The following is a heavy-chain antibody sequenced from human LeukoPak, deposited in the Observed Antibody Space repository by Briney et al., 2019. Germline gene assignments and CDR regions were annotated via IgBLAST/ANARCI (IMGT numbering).Heavy chain of an antibody. CDR1: GGSIYSYY. J-gene: IGHJ5*01. Sequence: ASETLSLTCTVSGGSIYSYYWSWIRQTPGKGPEWIGYIYYSGSTDYNPSLKSRVTISIETPKNQVSLKLNSVTAADTAVYYCARGASKRDWFDSWGQGTLVIVSS. V-gene: IGHV4-59*01. CDR3: ARGASKRDWFDS. CDR2: IYYSGST.